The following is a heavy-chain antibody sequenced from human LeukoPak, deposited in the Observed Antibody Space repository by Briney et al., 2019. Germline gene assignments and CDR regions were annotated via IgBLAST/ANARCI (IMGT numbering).Heavy chain of an antibody. D-gene: IGHD2/OR15-2a*01. CDR3: AKGNIVGGGYFDY. J-gene: IGHJ4*02. Sequence: GGSLRLSCAASGFTFSSYAMSWVRQAPGKGLEWVSAISGSGGSTYYADSVKGRFTITRDNSKNTLYLQMNSLRAEDTAVYYCAKGNIVGGGYFDYWGQGTLVTVSS. V-gene: IGHV3-23*01. CDR1: GFTFSSYA. CDR2: ISGSGGST.